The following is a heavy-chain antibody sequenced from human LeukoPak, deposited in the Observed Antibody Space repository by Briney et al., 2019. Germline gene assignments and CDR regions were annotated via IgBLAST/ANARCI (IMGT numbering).Heavy chain of an antibody. D-gene: IGHD5-18*01. J-gene: IGHJ6*03. Sequence: SETLSLTCTVSGGSISSYYWSWIRQPPGKGLEWIGYIYYSGSTNYNPSPKSRLTISVDTSKNQFSLKLTSVTAADTAVYYCARTTEGGYTHDYFYYYYMDVWGKGTTVTISS. CDR2: IYYSGST. CDR3: ARTTEGGYTHDYFYYYYMDV. V-gene: IGHV4-59*01. CDR1: GGSISSYY.